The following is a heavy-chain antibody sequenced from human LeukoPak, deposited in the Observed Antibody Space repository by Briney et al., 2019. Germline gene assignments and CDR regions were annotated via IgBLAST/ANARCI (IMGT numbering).Heavy chain of an antibody. CDR2: IYSGGSR. V-gene: IGHV3-66*01. D-gene: IGHD5-24*01. CDR1: GFTFNYYS. CDR3: HQLGTFNI. J-gene: IGHJ3*02. Sequence: GGSLRLSCAASGFTFNYYSMNWVRQAPGKGLEWVSVIYSGGSRHYADSVKGRFTISRDNSKNTVFLQMNSLRAEDTAVYYCHQLGTFNIWGQGTMVTVSS.